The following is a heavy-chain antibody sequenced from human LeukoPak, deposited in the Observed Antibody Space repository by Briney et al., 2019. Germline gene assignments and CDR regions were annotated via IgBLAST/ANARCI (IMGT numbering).Heavy chain of an antibody. CDR1: GGSISTFY. CDR3: ARRYCGSYWFDT. D-gene: IGHD1-26*01. V-gene: IGHV4-59*08. J-gene: IGHJ5*02. Sequence: PSQTLSFTCIVSGGSISTFYWSWIRQPPGKGLEWIGYIYYGGTTNYNPSLKSRVTISVDTSKNQFSLKLSSVTAADTAVYYCARRYCGSYWFDTWGQRTLVTVSS. CDR2: IYYGGTT.